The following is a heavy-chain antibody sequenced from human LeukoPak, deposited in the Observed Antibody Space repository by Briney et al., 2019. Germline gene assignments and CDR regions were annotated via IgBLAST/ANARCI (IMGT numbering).Heavy chain of an antibody. D-gene: IGHD3-3*01. CDR2: ISDSGGRT. CDR3: ARDVSRRYDFWSGLLDY. CDR1: GITLSNYG. J-gene: IGHJ4*02. Sequence: GGSLRLSCAVSGITLSNYGMSWVRQAPGKGLEWVAGISDSGGRTNYADSVKGRFTISRDNPKNTLYLQMNSLRAEDTAVYYCARDVSRRYDFWSGLLDYWGQGTLVTVSS. V-gene: IGHV3-23*01.